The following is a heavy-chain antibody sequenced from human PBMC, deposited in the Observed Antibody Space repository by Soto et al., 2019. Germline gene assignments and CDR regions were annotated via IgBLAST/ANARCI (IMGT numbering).Heavy chain of an antibody. CDR2: IDPSDSYT. V-gene: IGHV5-10-1*01. CDR3: ARQLVVPAAIVSYGVYV. Sequence: GESLKISCKGSGYSFTSYWISWVRQMPGKGLEWMGRIDPSDSYTNYSPSFQGHVTISADKSISTAYLQWSSLKASDTAMYYCARQLVVPAAIVSYGVYVWGQGTTVTVSS. J-gene: IGHJ6*02. D-gene: IGHD2-2*02. CDR1: GYSFTSYW.